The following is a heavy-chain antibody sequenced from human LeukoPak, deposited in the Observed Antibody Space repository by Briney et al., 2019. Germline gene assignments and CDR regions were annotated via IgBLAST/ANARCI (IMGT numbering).Heavy chain of an antibody. CDR1: GFTFRNYG. CDR3: AKTWHWLHVSDS. Sequence: VGSLRLSCAASGFTFRNYGMSWVRQAPGKGLEWVSGMSGSSGDTYYSDSVKGRFTISRDNFKNTLYLQMSSLRAEDTAMYFCAKTWHWLHVSDSWGQGALVTVSS. V-gene: IGHV3-23*01. D-gene: IGHD6-19*01. J-gene: IGHJ4*02. CDR2: MSGSSGDT.